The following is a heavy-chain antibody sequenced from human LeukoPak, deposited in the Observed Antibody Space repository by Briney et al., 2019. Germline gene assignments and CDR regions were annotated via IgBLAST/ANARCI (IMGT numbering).Heavy chain of an antibody. V-gene: IGHV3-21*01. D-gene: IGHD4-17*01. Sequence: TGGSRRLSCAASGFSFSSYNMNWVCQAPGKGLEWVSSISTGSTYIYYVDSVKGRFTISRDNAKNALYLQMNSLRAEDTAEYYCARDYGDYPYYFDYRGQGTLVTVSS. J-gene: IGHJ4*02. CDR3: ARDYGDYPYYFDY. CDR2: ISTGSTYI. CDR1: GFSFSSYN.